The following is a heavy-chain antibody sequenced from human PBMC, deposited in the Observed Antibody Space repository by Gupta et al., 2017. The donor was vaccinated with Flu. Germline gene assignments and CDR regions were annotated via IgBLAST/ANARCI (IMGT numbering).Heavy chain of an antibody. CDR2: VNPDGSFT. J-gene: IGHJ4*02. D-gene: IGHD3-22*01. CDR1: GFPFSSHW. Sequence: EVQLVESGGDLVQPGGSLRLSCEASGFPFSSHWMQWVRQAPGKGLVGVSRVNPDGSFTTYADSVKGRFTISRDNAKNTLFLQLNSLRAEDTAVYYCVRDSSGSYWGRGTQVTVSS. CDR3: VRDSSGSY. V-gene: IGHV3-74*01.